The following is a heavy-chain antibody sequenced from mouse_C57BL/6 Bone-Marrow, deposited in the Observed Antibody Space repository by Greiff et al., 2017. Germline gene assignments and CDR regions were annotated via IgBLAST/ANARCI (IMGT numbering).Heavy chain of an antibody. J-gene: IGHJ1*03. Sequence: QVQLQQSGTELVKPGASVKLSCKASGYTFTSYWMHWVKQRPGQGLEWIGNINPSNGGTNYNEKFKSKATLTVDKSSSTAYMQLSSLTSEDSAVYYCARRSYYRSNNWYFDVWGTGTTVTVSS. CDR3: ARRSYYRSNNWYFDV. D-gene: IGHD1-1*01. V-gene: IGHV1-53*01. CDR1: GYTFTSYW. CDR2: INPSNGGT.